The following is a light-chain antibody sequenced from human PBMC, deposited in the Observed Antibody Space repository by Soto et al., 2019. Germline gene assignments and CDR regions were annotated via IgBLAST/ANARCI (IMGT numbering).Light chain of an antibody. J-gene: IGKJ4*01. Sequence: DIQMTQSPSSLSASVGDRVTITRQASQDISNRLNWYQQKPGKAPKLLINDASNLEAGVPSRFSGSGSGTDFTFTISSLQPEDIATYYCQQYVNLVTFGGGTKLEIK. CDR3: QQYVNLVT. V-gene: IGKV1-33*01. CDR1: QDISNR. CDR2: DAS.